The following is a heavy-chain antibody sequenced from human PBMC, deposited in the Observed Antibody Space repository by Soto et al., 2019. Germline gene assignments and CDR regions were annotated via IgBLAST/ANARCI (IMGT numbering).Heavy chain of an antibody. CDR3: ARILPGVAAP. V-gene: IGHV3-48*02. CDR2: ISSSSSTI. CDR1: GFTFSSYS. D-gene: IGHD2-15*01. Sequence: GGSLRLSCAASGFTFSSYSMNWVRQAPGKGLEWVSYISSSSSTIYYADSVKGRFTISRDNAKNSLYLQMKSLRDEDTAVYYCARILPGVAAPWGQGTLVTVSS. J-gene: IGHJ5*02.